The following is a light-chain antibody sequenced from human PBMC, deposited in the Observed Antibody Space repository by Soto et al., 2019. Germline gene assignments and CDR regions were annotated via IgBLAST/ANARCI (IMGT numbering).Light chain of an antibody. V-gene: IGLV2-8*01. CDR3: SSFGDKKNV. CDR2: EVN. CDR1: SSDVDNYNY. J-gene: IGLJ1*01. Sequence: QSALTQPPSASGAPGQSVTISCTGTSSDVDNYNYGYWYRQHSGKGPTHMIYEVNQRPSWVPDRFSGSKSGNAASLTGSGLQSDDDADYECSSFGDKKNVFGTGTKVTVL.